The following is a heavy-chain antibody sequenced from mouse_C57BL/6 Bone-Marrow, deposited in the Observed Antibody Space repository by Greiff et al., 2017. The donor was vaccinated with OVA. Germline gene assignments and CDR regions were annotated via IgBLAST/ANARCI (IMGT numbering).Heavy chain of an antibody. D-gene: IGHD2-4*01. V-gene: IGHV1-80*01. Sequence: QVQLQQSGAELVKPGASVKISCKASGYAFSSYWMNWVKQRPGKGLEWIGQIYPGDGDTNYNGKFKGKATLTADKSSSTAYMQLSSLTSEDSAVYFCARYRGLRQGGDWFAYWGQGTLVTVSA. CDR1: GYAFSSYW. CDR3: ARYRGLRQGGDWFAY. J-gene: IGHJ3*01. CDR2: IYPGDGDT.